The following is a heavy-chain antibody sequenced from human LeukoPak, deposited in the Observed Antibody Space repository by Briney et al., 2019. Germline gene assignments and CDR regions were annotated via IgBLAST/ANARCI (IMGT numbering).Heavy chain of an antibody. J-gene: IGHJ6*02. Sequence: GASVKVSCKASGYTFTGYYMHWVRQAPGQGLEWMGWINPNSGGTNYAQKIQGRVTMTRDTSISTAYMELSRLRSDDTAVYYCARGVVITSWYYGMDVWGQGTTVTVSS. V-gene: IGHV1-2*02. D-gene: IGHD3-22*01. CDR1: GYTFTGYY. CDR3: ARGVVITSWYYGMDV. CDR2: INPNSGGT.